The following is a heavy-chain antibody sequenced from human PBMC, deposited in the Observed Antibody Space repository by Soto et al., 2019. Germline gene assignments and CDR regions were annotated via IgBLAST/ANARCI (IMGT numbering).Heavy chain of an antibody. V-gene: IGHV1-69*13. Sequence: GASVKVSCKASGGTLSSYAISWVRQAPGQGLEWMGGIIPIFGTANYAQKFQGRVTITADESTSTAYMELSSLRSEATAVYYCARDPGSSGWYSYYYYGMDVWGQGTTVTVSS. CDR2: IIPIFGTA. CDR3: ARDPGSSGWYSYYYYGMDV. J-gene: IGHJ6*02. D-gene: IGHD6-19*01. CDR1: GGTLSSYA.